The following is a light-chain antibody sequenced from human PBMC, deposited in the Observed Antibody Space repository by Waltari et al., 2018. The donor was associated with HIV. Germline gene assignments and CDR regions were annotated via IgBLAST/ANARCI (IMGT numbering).Light chain of an antibody. CDR1: SSDIGAYNS. J-gene: IGLJ1*01. Sequence: QSALTQPPSVSASPGQSVTISCTGTSSDIGAYNSVSWYLQPPGTAPQVLIYEVKNRASGGPDRCAGCKSGSTASVTISGLQAEDEADYFCVSYKNNNTLVFGTGTKVTVL. V-gene: IGLV2-18*02. CDR3: VSYKNNNTLV. CDR2: EVK.